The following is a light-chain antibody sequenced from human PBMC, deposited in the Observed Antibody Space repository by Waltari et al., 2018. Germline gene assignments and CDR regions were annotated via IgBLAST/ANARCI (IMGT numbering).Light chain of an antibody. J-gene: IGKJ3*01. Sequence: DIVMTQTPLSLPITPGEPASISCRYSQSLLHSNGNTYLHWYLQKPGQSPQLLIYGGSNRASGVPDRFSGSGSGTDFTLKIIKVEAEDVGIYYCVQAIAFPFTFSPGTKLDIK. CDR3: VQAIAFPFT. CDR2: GGS. CDR1: QSLLHSNGNTY. V-gene: IGKV2-40*01.